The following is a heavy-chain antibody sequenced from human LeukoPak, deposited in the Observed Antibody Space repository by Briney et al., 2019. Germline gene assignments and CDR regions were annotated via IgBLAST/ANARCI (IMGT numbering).Heavy chain of an antibody. V-gene: IGHV3-30*18. CDR1: GFTFSSYA. CDR2: ISYGGSNK. CDR3: AKKAFDSGSYHWFDP. J-gene: IGHJ5*02. Sequence: GGSLRLSCAASGFTFSSYAMHWVRQASGKGLEWVAFISYGGSNKYYADSVKGRFTISRDNSKNTVSLQMNSLRAEDTAVYYCAKKAFDSGSYHWFDPWGQGTLVTVSS. D-gene: IGHD3-10*01.